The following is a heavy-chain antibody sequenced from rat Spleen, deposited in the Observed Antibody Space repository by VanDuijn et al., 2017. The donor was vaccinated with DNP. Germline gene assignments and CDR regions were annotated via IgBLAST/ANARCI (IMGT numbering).Heavy chain of an antibody. CDR3: TREQHYHFDY. J-gene: IGHJ2*01. Sequence: EVQLVESGGGLVQPGRSLKLSCAASGFTFSDYYMAWVRQAPTKGLELVAAIIYEGSSTYYGDSVKGRFTISRDNEKTTLYLQMNSLRSEATATYFCTREQHYHFDYWGQGVVVTVSS. CDR2: IIYEGSST. V-gene: IGHV5-22*01. CDR1: GFTFSDYY. D-gene: IGHD1-10*01.